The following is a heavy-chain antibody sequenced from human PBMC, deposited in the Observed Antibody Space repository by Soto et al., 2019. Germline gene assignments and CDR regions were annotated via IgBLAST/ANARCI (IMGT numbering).Heavy chain of an antibody. Sequence: GESLKISCKGSGYSFTSYWIGWVRQMPGKGLEWMGIIYPGDSDTRYSPSFQGQVTISADKSISTAYLQWSSLKASDTAMYYCASSTSSSWREMDYWGQGTLVTVSS. CDR1: GYSFTSYW. V-gene: IGHV5-51*01. J-gene: IGHJ4*02. CDR2: IYPGDSDT. D-gene: IGHD6-13*01. CDR3: ASSTSSSWREMDY.